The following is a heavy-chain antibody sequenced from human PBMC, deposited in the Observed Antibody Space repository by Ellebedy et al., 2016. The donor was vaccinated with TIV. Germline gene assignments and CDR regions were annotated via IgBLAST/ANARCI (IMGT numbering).Heavy chain of an antibody. V-gene: IGHV3-74*01. J-gene: IGHJ4*02. CDR3: ARTQFTSGGSCYSL. CDR1: GFNLNSAW. D-gene: IGHD2-15*01. CDR2: INSDGSST. Sequence: PGGSLRLSCAASGFNLNSAWMHWVRQAPGKGLVWVSRINSDGSSTSYADSVKGRFTISRDNAKNTLYLQMNSLRAEDTAVYYCARTQFTSGGSCYSLWGQGTLVTVSS.